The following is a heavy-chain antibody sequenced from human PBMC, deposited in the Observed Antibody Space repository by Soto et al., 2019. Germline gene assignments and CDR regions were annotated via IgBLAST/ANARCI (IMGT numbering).Heavy chain of an antibody. CDR1: GYTFTGYY. Sequence: ASVKVSCKASGYTFTGYYMHWARQAPGQGLEWMGWINPNSGGTNYAQKFQGWVTMTRDTSISTAYMELSRLRSDDTAVYYCARALIAVAGHYYYYGMDVWGQGTTVTVSS. V-gene: IGHV1-2*04. D-gene: IGHD6-19*01. CDR3: ARALIAVAGHYYYYGMDV. J-gene: IGHJ6*02. CDR2: INPNSGGT.